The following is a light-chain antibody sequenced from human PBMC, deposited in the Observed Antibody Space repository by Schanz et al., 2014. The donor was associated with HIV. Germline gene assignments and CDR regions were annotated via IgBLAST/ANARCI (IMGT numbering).Light chain of an antibody. CDR1: QSVGNG. CDR3: QQLRTYPFT. V-gene: IGKV1-5*03. J-gene: IGKJ4*01. CDR2: RTS. Sequence: DIQMTQSPSTVSASVGDRVTVTCRASQSVGNGLAWFQQKPGKAPKLLLYRTSSLESGVPSRFSGSGSGTEFTLTITSLQPDDFGTYYCQQLRTYPFTLGGGTKVELK.